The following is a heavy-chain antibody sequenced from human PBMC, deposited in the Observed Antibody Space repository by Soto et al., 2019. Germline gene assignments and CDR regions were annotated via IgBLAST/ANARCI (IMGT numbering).Heavy chain of an antibody. D-gene: IGHD6-13*01. CDR1: GYTFTSYA. J-gene: IGHJ6*03. Sequence: GASVNVSCKASGYTFTSYAMHWVRQAPGQRLEWMGWINAGNGNTKYSQKFQGRVTITRDTSASTAYMELSSLRSEDTAVYYCARGRSSSKSHYYYYMDVWGKGTTVTVSS. V-gene: IGHV1-3*01. CDR3: ARGRSSSKSHYYYYMDV. CDR2: INAGNGNT.